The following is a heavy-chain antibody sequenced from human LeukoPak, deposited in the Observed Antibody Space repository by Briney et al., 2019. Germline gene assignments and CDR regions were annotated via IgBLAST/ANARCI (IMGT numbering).Heavy chain of an antibody. CDR2: IYSGGST. CDR3: ARGGSYLSAFDI. D-gene: IGHD1-26*01. CDR1: GFTVSSNY. J-gene: IGHJ3*02. Sequence: PGGSLRLSCAASGFTVSSNYMSWVRQAPGKGLEWVSIIYSGGSTFYADSVKGRFTISRDNSKNTLYLQMNSLRAEDTAVYYCARGGSYLSAFDIWVQGTMVTVTS. V-gene: IGHV3-53*01.